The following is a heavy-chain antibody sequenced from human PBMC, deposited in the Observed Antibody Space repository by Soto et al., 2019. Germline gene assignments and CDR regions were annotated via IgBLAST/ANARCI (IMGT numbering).Heavy chain of an antibody. Sequence: SENLFPPRTVSCGSLSNFYWGWIRQPPGKGLEWIGSIYYSGSTYYNPSLKSRVTISVDTSKNQFSLKLSSVTAADTAVYYCVAGGLDYWGQGTLVTVS. D-gene: IGHD3-16*01. V-gene: IGHV4-39*01. CDR3: VAGGLDY. CDR1: CGSLSNFY. J-gene: IGHJ4*02. CDR2: IYYSGST.